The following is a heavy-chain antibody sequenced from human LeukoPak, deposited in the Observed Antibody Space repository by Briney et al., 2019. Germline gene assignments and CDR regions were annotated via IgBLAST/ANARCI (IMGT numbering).Heavy chain of an antibody. V-gene: IGHV1-2*06. D-gene: IGHD6-19*01. CDR3: ARVRLAGIALPDY. Sequence: GASVKVSCKAFGYSFTRYAMHWVRQAPGQGLEWMGRINPNSGGTNYAQKFQGRVTMTRDTSISTAYMELSRLRSDDTAVYYCARVRLAGIALPDYWGQGTLVTVSS. CDR2: INPNSGGT. CDR1: GYSFTRYA. J-gene: IGHJ4*02.